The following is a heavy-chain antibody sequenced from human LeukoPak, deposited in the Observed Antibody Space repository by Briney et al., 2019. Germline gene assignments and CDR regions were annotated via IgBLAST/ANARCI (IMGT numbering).Heavy chain of an antibody. CDR1: GYTFTGYY. V-gene: IGHV1-2*02. CDR2: INPNSGGT. D-gene: IGHD3-10*01. J-gene: IGHJ6*02. CDR3: ARRIWFGESQSRSYYYGMDV. Sequence: ASVKVSCKASGYTFTGYYMHWVRQAPGQGLEWMGWINPNSGGTNYAQKFQGRVTMTRDTSISTAYMELSRLRSDDTAVYYCARRIWFGESQSRSYYYGMDVWGQGTTVTVSS.